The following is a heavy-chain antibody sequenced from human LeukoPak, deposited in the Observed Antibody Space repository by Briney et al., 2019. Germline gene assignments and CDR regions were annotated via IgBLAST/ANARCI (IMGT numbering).Heavy chain of an antibody. CDR1: GYTFTSYG. J-gene: IGHJ6*02. V-gene: IGHV1-18*01. CDR3: ASTEYSSGWYSNHYYYYGMDV. CDR2: ISAHNGNT. D-gene: IGHD6-19*01. Sequence: ASVKVSCKASGYTFTSYGISWVRQAPGQGLEWMGWISAHNGNTNYAQKLQGRVTMTTDTSTSTAYMELRSLRSDDTAVYYCASTEYSSGWYSNHYYYYGMDVWGQGTTVTVSS.